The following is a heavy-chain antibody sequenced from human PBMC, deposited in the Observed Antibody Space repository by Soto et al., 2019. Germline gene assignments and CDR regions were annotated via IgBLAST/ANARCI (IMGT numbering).Heavy chain of an antibody. CDR1: GFTFINYA. V-gene: IGHV3-30*18. Sequence: PGGSLRRSWLASGFTFINYAIHWVRQALGKGLQWVAVISYDVSNKVYVDSVKGRFALSGDNSKSTLYLQMSSRRAEDTAVYCFAKAPYCRSPRCYGLGNYDSLVWGRGHLV. CDR3: AKAPYCRSPRCYGLGNYDSLV. D-gene: IGHD2-2*01. CDR2: ISYDVSNK. J-gene: IGHJ4*02.